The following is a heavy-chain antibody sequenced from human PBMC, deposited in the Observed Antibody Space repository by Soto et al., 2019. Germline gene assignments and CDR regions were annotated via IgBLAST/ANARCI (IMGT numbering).Heavy chain of an antibody. Sequence: GASVEVSCRASGGAFTDYIFDWVRQAPGQGLEWMGGIIPMFGTPKYAQKFQHRVTISADVSTGTAYMELTRLRFDDTAVYYCAGGRDQPPVGLYFESWGEGTRVTVSS. D-gene: IGHD1-26*01. J-gene: IGHJ4*02. CDR1: GGAFTDYI. V-gene: IGHV1-69*13. CDR3: AGGRDQPPVGLYFES. CDR2: IIPMFGTP.